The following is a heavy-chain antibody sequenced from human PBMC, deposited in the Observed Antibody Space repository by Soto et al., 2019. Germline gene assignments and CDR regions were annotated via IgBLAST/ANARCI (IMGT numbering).Heavy chain of an antibody. CDR3: AKDTRYGDYVRWFDS. CDR1: GFTFSNYA. J-gene: IGHJ5*01. CDR2: ITGSGGRT. Sequence: EVHLLESGGGLVQPGGSLRLSCAASGFTFSNYAMTWVRQAPGRGLEGVSGITGSGGRTYYADSVKGRFSISRDNSKSTLYLQMNSRRAEDTAVYYCAKDTRYGDYVRWFDSWGQGTLVTVSS. D-gene: IGHD4-17*01. V-gene: IGHV3-23*01.